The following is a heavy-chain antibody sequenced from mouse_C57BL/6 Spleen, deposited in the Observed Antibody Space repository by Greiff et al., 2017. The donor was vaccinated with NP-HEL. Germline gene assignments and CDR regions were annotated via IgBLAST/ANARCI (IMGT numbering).Heavy chain of an antibody. CDR3: TRDMVTAWFAY. D-gene: IGHD2-2*01. CDR2: IRLKSDNYAT. Sequence: EVQLQQSGGGLVQPGGSMKLSCVASGFTFSNYWMNWVRQSPEKGLEWVAQIRLKSDNYATHYAESVKGRFTISRDDSKSSVYLQMNNVRAEDTGIYYCTRDMVTAWFAYWGQGTLVTVSA. CDR1: GFTFSNYW. J-gene: IGHJ3*01. V-gene: IGHV6-3*01.